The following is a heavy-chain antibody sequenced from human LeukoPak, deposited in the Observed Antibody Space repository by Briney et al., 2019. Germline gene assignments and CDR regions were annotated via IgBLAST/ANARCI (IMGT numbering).Heavy chain of an antibody. CDR3: ARAPEYGLYYFDY. J-gene: IGHJ4*02. D-gene: IGHD1-14*01. V-gene: IGHV4-38-2*02. Sequence: SETLSLTCTVSGYSISSGYYWGWIRQPPGKGLEWIGSIYHSGSTYYNPSLKSRVSISVDTSKNQFSLKLTSVTAADTAVYYCARAPEYGLYYFDYWGQGTLVTVSS. CDR1: GYSISSGYY. CDR2: IYHSGST.